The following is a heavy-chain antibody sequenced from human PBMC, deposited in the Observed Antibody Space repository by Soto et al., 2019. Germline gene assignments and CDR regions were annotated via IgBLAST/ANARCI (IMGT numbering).Heavy chain of an antibody. CDR3: ARDPSVTAIGRADH. Sequence: GGSLRLSCGVAVVTLYYYAMHWFRQAAGGGLEWVSGINWNSAVIGYADSVKGRFTISRDNAKNALYLQMTSLRSEDTALYYCARDPSVTAIGRADHWGQGTLVTVSS. J-gene: IGHJ4*02. CDR2: INWNSAVI. CDR1: VVTLYYYA. D-gene: IGHD5-18*01. V-gene: IGHV3-9*01.